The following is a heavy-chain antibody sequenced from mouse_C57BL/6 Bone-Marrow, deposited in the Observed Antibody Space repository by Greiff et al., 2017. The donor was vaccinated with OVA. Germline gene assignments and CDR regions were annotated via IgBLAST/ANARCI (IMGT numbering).Heavy chain of an antibody. J-gene: IGHJ4*01. D-gene: IGHD2-1*01. Sequence: QVQLQQPGAELVKPGASVKLSCKASGYTFTSYWMHWVKQRPGQGLEWIGMIHPNSGSTNYNEKFKSKATLTVDKSSSTAYMQLSSLTSEDSAVYYCARSGNYDYYAMDYWGQGTSVTVSS. CDR3: ARSGNYDYYAMDY. V-gene: IGHV1-64*01. CDR2: IHPNSGST. CDR1: GYTFTSYW.